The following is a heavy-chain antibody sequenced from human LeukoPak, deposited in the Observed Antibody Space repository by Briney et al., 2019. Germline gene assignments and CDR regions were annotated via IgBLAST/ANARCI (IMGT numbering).Heavy chain of an antibody. CDR1: GFTFSRNW. Sequence: GGSLRLSCAATGFTFSRNWMHWVRQAPGKGLEWVSAISGSGGSTYYADSVKGRFTISRDNSKNTLYLQMNSLRAEDTAVYYCAKGLRFLEWLSNDAFDIWGQGTMVTVSS. J-gene: IGHJ3*02. CDR3: AKGLRFLEWLSNDAFDI. D-gene: IGHD3-3*01. CDR2: ISGSGGST. V-gene: IGHV3-23*01.